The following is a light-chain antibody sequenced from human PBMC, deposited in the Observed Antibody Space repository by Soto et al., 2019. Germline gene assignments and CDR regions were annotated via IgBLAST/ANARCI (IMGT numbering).Light chain of an antibody. CDR3: QSYDSSLSGYV. J-gene: IGLJ1*01. CDR1: SSNIGAGYD. Sequence: QSVLTQPPSVSGAPGQRVTISCTGRSSNIGAGYDVHWYQQLPGTAPKLLVYGNSNRPSGVPDRFSGSKSVTSASLAITGLQAEDEADYYCQSYDSSLSGYVFVTGTKLTVL. V-gene: IGLV1-40*01. CDR2: GNS.